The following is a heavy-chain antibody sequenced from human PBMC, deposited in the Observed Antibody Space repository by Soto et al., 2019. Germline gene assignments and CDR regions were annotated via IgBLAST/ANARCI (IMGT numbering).Heavy chain of an antibody. CDR1: GFTFSNYG. CDR2: ISHDGSNT. J-gene: IGHJ4*02. V-gene: IGHV3-30*03. D-gene: IGHD6-6*01. CDR3: ATDLYSSWAVSAPFDY. Sequence: GGSLRLSCAASGFTFSNYGMHWVRQAPGKGLEWLAFISHDGSNTYYADSVKGRFTISRDKSKNTLYLQMNSLRDEDTAVFYCATDLYSSWAVSAPFDYCGQGNLVT.